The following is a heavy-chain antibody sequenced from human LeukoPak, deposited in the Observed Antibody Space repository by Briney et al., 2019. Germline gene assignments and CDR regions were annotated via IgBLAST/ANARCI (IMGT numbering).Heavy chain of an antibody. J-gene: IGHJ4*02. CDR1: GGSISSSNW. CDR2: IYHSGST. CDR3: ARVDNSNYPLFDC. Sequence: SETLSLTCAVSGGSISSSNWWSWVRQPPGKGLEWIGEIYHSGSTNYNPSLKSRVTISVDKSKNQFSLKLSSVTAADTAVYYCARVDNSNYPLFDCWGQGTLVTVSS. D-gene: IGHD4-11*01. V-gene: IGHV4-4*02.